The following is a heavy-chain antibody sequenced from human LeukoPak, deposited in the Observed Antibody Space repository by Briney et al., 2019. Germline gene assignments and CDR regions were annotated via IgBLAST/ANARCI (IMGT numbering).Heavy chain of an antibody. D-gene: IGHD1-26*01. CDR3: ARDTGSSPHVSFDI. J-gene: IGHJ3*02. Sequence: SETLSLTCTVSGGSISSGGYYWSWIRQPPGKGLEWIGNIYYSGSTYYNPSLKSRVTISVDTSKNQFSLKLNSVTAADTAVYSCARDTGSSPHVSFDIWGQGTMVTVSS. V-gene: IGHV4-39*07. CDR1: GGSISSGGYY. CDR2: IYYSGST.